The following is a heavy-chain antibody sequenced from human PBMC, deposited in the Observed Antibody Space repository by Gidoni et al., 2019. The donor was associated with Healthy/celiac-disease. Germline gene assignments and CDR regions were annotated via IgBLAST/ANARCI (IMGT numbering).Heavy chain of an antibody. CDR1: GFTVSSNY. V-gene: IGHV3-53*01. D-gene: IGHD3-22*01. J-gene: IGHJ4*02. Sequence: EVQLVESGGGLIQPGGSLRLSCAASGFTVSSNYMSWVRQAPGKGLEWVSVIYSGGSTYYADSVKGRFTISRDNSKNTLYLQMNSLRAEDTAVYYCARGADDSSGYFDYWGQGNLVTVSS. CDR2: IYSGGST. CDR3: ARGADDSSGYFDY.